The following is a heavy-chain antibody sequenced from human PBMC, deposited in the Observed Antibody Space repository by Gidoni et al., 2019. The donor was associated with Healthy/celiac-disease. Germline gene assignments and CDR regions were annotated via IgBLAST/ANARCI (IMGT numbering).Heavy chain of an antibody. V-gene: IGHV1-69*04. J-gene: IGHJ4*02. CDR3: ARAEVGATGVDY. D-gene: IGHD1-26*01. CDR2: IIPILGIA. CDR1: GGTFSSYA. Sequence: QVQLVQSGAEVKKPGSSVKVSCKASGGTFSSYAISGVRQAPGQGLEWMGRIIPILGIANYAQKFQGRVTITADKSTSTAYMELSSLRSEDTAVYYCARAEVGATGVDYWGQGTLVTVSS.